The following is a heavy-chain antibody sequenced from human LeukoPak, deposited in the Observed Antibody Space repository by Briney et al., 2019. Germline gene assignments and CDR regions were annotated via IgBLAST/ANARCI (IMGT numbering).Heavy chain of an antibody. D-gene: IGHD5-18*01. CDR1: GFTFSSYG. CDR3: AREHSYGYVYDY. V-gene: IGHV3-33*01. J-gene: IGHJ4*02. CDR2: IWYDGSNK. Sequence: PGGSLRLFCAASGFTFSSYGMHWVRQAPGKGLEWVAVIWYDGSNKYYADSVKGRFTISRDNSKNTLYLQMNSLRAEDTAVYYCAREHSYGYVYDYWGQGTLVTVSS.